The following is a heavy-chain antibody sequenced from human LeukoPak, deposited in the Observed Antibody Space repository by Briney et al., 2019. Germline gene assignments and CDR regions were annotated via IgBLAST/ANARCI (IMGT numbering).Heavy chain of an antibody. D-gene: IGHD4-23*01. J-gene: IGHJ3*02. V-gene: IGHV4-59*12. Sequence: NPSETLSLTCTVSGGSISTYYRSWIRQPPGKGLEWIGCIYYTGSANYNPSLKSRGTISVDTSKNQFSLKLSSVTAADTAVYYCARGSITVVPAFDIWGQGTMFTVSS. CDR2: IYYTGSA. CDR3: ARGSITVVPAFDI. CDR1: GGSISTYY.